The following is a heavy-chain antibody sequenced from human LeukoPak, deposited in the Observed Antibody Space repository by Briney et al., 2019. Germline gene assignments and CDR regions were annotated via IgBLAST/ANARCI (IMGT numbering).Heavy chain of an antibody. CDR1: GYTFTSYD. Sequence: ASVKVSCKASGYTFTSYDINWVRQATGQGLEWMGWMNPNSGNTGYAQKFQGRVTMTRNTSISTAYMELSSLRSDDTAVYYCARFLSGSHDAFDIRGQGTMVTVSS. D-gene: IGHD1-26*01. V-gene: IGHV1-8*01. J-gene: IGHJ3*02. CDR3: ARFLSGSHDAFDI. CDR2: MNPNSGNT.